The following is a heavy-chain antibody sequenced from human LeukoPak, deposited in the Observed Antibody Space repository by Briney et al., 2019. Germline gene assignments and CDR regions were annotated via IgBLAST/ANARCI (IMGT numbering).Heavy chain of an antibody. J-gene: IGHJ4*02. CDR3: AKRRVPAPAGEGLDS. D-gene: IGHD3-16*01. V-gene: IGHV3-23*01. Sequence: GGSLRLSCAASGFTFSNYAMSWVRQAPGKGLEWVSGISSSGSSTYYRDSVKGRFSISRDNSKKTLYLQMNSLRGVDTAVYYCAKRRVPAPAGEGLDSWGQGTLVTVSS. CDR2: ISSSGSST. CDR1: GFTFSNYA.